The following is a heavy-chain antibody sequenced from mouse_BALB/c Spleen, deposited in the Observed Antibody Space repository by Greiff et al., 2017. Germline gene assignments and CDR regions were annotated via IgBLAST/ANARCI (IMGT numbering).Heavy chain of an antibody. Sequence: VQLKQSGAELVRPGASVTLSCKASGYTFTDYEMHWVKQTPVHGLEWIGAIDPETGGTAYNQKFKGKATLTADKSSSTAYMELRSLTSEDSAVYYCTSDGYYYFDYWGQGTTLTVSS. CDR3: TSDGYYYFDY. V-gene: IGHV1-15*01. CDR2: IDPETGGT. D-gene: IGHD2-3*01. J-gene: IGHJ2*01. CDR1: GYTFTDYE.